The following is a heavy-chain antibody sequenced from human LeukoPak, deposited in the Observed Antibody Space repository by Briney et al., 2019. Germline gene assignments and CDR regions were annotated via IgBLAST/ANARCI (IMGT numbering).Heavy chain of an antibody. CDR2: IYPGDSDT. CDR1: GYSFTSYW. D-gene: IGHD6-6*01. Sequence: GESLKISFKGSGYSFTSYWIGWVRQMPGKGLEWMGIIYPGDSDTRYSPSFQGQVTISADKSISTAYLQWSSLKASGTAMYYCARSIAAQRFDYWGQGTLVTVSS. J-gene: IGHJ4*02. V-gene: IGHV5-51*01. CDR3: ARSIAAQRFDY.